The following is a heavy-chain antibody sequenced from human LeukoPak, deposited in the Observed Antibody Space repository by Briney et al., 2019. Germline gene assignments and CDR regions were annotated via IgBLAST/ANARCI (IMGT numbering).Heavy chain of an antibody. CDR1: GFTFTTFW. CDR2: INTDGRTT. Sequence: GGSLRLSCAASGFTFTTFWMNWVRQAPGEGLVWVSLINTDGRTTTYADSVKGQFTISRDNAKNTLYLQMNSLRAEDTAVYYCAREQGYYSVPGYWGQGTQVTVSS. V-gene: IGHV3-74*01. J-gene: IGHJ4*02. CDR3: AREQGYYSVPGY. D-gene: IGHD3-22*01.